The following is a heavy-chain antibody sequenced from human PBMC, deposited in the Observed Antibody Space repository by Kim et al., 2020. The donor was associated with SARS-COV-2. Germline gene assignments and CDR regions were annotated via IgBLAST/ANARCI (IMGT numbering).Heavy chain of an antibody. V-gene: IGHV3-23*01. Sequence: GGSLRLSCAASGFAFSKYAMNWVRQAPGKGLEWVSARSGSGDDTYYADSVKGRFTISRENSKNTMYLLMNSLRAEDTAGDYCAKDRGGYYDHLDYWGEGT. D-gene: IGHD3-3*01. CDR3: AKDRGGYYDHLDY. CDR2: RSGSGDDT. CDR1: GFAFSKYA. J-gene: IGHJ4*02.